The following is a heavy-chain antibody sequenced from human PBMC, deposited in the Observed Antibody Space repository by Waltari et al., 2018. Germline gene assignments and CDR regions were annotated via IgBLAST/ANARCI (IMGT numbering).Heavy chain of an antibody. CDR2: NDPEDRNT. D-gene: IGHD1-1*01. CDR1: GYRFTFNA. CDR3: ARVQPYTRPPSQSDAFDI. V-gene: IGHV1-46*01. J-gene: IGHJ3*02. Sequence: QAQLLQSGAEVKRPGASMKVSCEASGYRFTFNAIHWVRQAPGQGLQWLGQNDPEDRNTNYAQKFQGRVTMTRDTSKSSVFMELRSLRPDDTALYYCARVQPYTRPPSQSDAFDIWGQGTMVTVS.